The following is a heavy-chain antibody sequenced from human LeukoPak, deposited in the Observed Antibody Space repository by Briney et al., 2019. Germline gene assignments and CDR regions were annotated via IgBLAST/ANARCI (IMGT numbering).Heavy chain of an antibody. J-gene: IGHJ5*02. D-gene: IGHD5-24*01. CDR2: IYYTGST. Sequence: SETLSLTCTVSGGSISSSSTYYWGWTRQPPGKGLEWIGSIYYTGSTYYNPSLKSRVTISVDTSENQFSLKLTSVTAADTAVYYCARQQLVEMATITVYAPNNNWFDPWGQGTLVTVSS. CDR1: GGSISSSSTYY. V-gene: IGHV4-39*01. CDR3: ARQQLVEMATITVYAPNNNWFDP.